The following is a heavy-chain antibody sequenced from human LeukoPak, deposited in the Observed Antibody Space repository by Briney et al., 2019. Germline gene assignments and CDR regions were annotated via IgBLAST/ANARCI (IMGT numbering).Heavy chain of an antibody. J-gene: IGHJ3*02. CDR2: ISSSEST. CDR1: GDSISSGDYY. D-gene: IGHD3-22*01. V-gene: IGHV4-61*02. CDR3: ARGPYSYDSSGAFDI. Sequence: SETLSLTCTVSGDSISSGDYYWSWIRQPAGKGLEWNGRISSSESTNYNPSLKSRVTISVDTSKNQFSLKLSSVTAADTAVYFCARGPYSYDSSGAFDIWGQGTMVTVSS.